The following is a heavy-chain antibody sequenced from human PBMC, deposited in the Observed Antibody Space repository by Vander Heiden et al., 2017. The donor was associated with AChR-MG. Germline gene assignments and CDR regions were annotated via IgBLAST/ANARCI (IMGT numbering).Heavy chain of an antibody. J-gene: IGHJ4*02. D-gene: IGHD2-21*01. CDR2: INHSGST. CDR3: ARGRRWPHIVGYDY. Sequence: QVQLQQWGAGLLKPSETLSLTCAVHGGSFSGYYWSWIRQPPGKGLEWMGEINHSGSTNYNPSLKSRVTISVDTSKNQFSLKLSSVTAADTAVYYCARGRRWPHIVGYDYWGQGTLVTVSS. CDR1: GGSFSGYY. V-gene: IGHV4-34*01.